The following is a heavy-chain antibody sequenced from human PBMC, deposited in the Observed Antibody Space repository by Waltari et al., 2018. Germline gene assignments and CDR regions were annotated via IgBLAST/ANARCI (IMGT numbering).Heavy chain of an antibody. V-gene: IGHV4-61*02. Sequence: QVQLQESGPGLVKPSQTLSLTCTVSGGSISSGSYYWSWIRQPAGKGLEWIGRIYTSGSTNYNPSLKSRVTISVDTSKNQFSLKLSSVTAADTAVYYCAREGPPDYGDWNWFDPWGQGTLVTVSS. D-gene: IGHD4-17*01. CDR2: IYTSGST. CDR3: AREGPPDYGDWNWFDP. CDR1: GGSISSGSYY. J-gene: IGHJ5*02.